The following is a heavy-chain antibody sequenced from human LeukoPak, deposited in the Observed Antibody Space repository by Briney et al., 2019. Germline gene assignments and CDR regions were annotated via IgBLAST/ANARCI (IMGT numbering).Heavy chain of an antibody. CDR2: IWYDGSNK. V-gene: IGHV3-33*06. Sequence: PGGSLRLSCAASGFTFSSYGMHWVRQAPGKGLEWVAVIWYDGSNKYYADSVKGRFTISRDNSKNTLYLQMNSLKTEDTAVYSCAKEGGSPPLPPPPYFDYWGQGTLVTVSS. CDR1: GFTFSSYG. CDR3: AKEGGSPPLPPPPYFDY. J-gene: IGHJ4*02. D-gene: IGHD1-26*01.